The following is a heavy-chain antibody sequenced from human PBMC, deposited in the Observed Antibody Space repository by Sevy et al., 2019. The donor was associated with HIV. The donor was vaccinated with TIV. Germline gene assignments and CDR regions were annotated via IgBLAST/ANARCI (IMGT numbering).Heavy chain of an antibody. V-gene: IGHV4-39*01. Sequence: SETLSLTCTVSGGSTSSSSYYWGWLRQPPGKGLEYIASIHYSGSTFYNPSLKSRLTISVDTSKNQVSLELRSVTAADTALYYCARQDSFDSALYYLHYWGRGTLVTVSS. J-gene: IGHJ4*02. D-gene: IGHD3-9*01. CDR3: ARQDSFDSALYYLHY. CDR1: GGSTSSSSYY. CDR2: IHYSGST.